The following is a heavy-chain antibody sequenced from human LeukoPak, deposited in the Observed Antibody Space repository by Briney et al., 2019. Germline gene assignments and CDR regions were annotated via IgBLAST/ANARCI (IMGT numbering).Heavy chain of an antibody. Sequence: SETLSLTCTVSGGSISSYYWSWIRQPAGKGLEWIGRIYNSGSTTYNPSLKSRVTMSVDTSKNQFSLKLSSVTAADTAVYYCARGQALYDILTGYYMFDYWGQGTLVTVSS. J-gene: IGHJ4*02. CDR1: GGSISSYY. D-gene: IGHD3-9*01. CDR3: ARGQALYDILTGYYMFDY. V-gene: IGHV4-4*07. CDR2: IYNSGST.